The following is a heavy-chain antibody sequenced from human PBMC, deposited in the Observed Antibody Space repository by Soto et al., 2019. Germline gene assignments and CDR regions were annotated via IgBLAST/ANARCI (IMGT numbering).Heavy chain of an antibody. J-gene: IGHJ4*02. CDR3: ASPIKRGYSGYEYFDY. Sequence: SVKVSCKASGGTFSSYTISWVRQAPGQGLEWMGRIIPILGIANYAQKFQGRVTITADKSTSTAYMELSSLRSEDTAVYYCASPIKRGYSGYEYFDYWGQGTLVTVSS. CDR1: GGTFSSYT. D-gene: IGHD5-12*01. CDR2: IIPILGIA. V-gene: IGHV1-69*02.